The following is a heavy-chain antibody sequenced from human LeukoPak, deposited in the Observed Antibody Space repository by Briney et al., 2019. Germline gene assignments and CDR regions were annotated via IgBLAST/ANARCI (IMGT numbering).Heavy chain of an antibody. Sequence: GGSLRLSCEASGFTFSSYDMHWVRQAPGKGLEWVAFIRYDGSYTYYADSVKGRFTISRDNTKSFLYLQMNSLRPDDTALYYCAKVGGPGSYYNSHFHYWGQGTLVTVSS. CDR2: IRYDGSYT. CDR3: AKVGGPGSYYNSHFHY. V-gene: IGHV3-30*02. J-gene: IGHJ4*02. CDR1: GFTFSSYD. D-gene: IGHD3-10*01.